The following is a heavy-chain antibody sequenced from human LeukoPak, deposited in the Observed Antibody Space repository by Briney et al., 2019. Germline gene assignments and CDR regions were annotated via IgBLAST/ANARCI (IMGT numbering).Heavy chain of an antibody. D-gene: IGHD3-9*01. V-gene: IGHV3-23*01. J-gene: IGHJ4*02. Sequence: GGPLRLSCAASGFTFNNHAMTWVRQAPGKGLEWVSVTTGSGDGRYYADSVKGRFTISRDNSKNTLHLQMNSLRAEDTALYYCAKDILTYYYGSSGYYFDSWGQGTLVTVSS. CDR3: AKDILTYYYGSSGYYFDS. CDR1: GFTFNNHA. CDR2: TTGSGDGR.